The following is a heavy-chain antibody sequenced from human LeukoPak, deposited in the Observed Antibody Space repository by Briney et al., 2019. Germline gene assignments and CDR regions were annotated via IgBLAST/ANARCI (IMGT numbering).Heavy chain of an antibody. V-gene: IGHV3-7*01. Sequence: PGGSLRLSCAASGFTFSSYWMSWVRQAPGKGLEWVANIKQDGSDKYYVDSVKGRFTISRDNAKNSLYLQMNSLRAEDTAVYYCVYCSSAICVTTLDYWGQGTLVTVSS. CDR3: VYCSSAICVTTLDY. J-gene: IGHJ4*02. CDR1: GFTFSSYW. D-gene: IGHD2-2*01. CDR2: IKQDGSDK.